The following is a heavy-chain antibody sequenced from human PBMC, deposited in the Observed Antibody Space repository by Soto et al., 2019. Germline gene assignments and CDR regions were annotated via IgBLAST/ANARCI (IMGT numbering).Heavy chain of an antibody. Sequence: GGSLRLSCAASGFTFSSYAMSWVRQAPGKGLEWVSAISGSGGSTYYADSVKGRFTISRDNSKNTLYLQMNSLRAEDTAVYYCAKAGRHNWNFDYYYYGMDVWGQGTTVTVSS. V-gene: IGHV3-23*01. CDR2: ISGSGGST. CDR3: AKAGRHNWNFDYYYYGMDV. CDR1: GFTFSSYA. D-gene: IGHD1-7*01. J-gene: IGHJ6*02.